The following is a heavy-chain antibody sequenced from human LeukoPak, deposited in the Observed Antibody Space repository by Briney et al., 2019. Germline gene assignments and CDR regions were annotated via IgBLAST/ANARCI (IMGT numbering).Heavy chain of an antibody. CDR3: ASHESGSSWYDY. Sequence: TSETLSLTCTVSGGSIGTYYWSWIRQPPGKGLEWIAYIYYSGSTNYNPSLKSRVTISLDTSKNQFSLRLSSVTAADTAVYYCASHESGSSWYDYWGQGTLVTVSS. J-gene: IGHJ4*02. V-gene: IGHV4-59*01. D-gene: IGHD6-13*01. CDR1: GGSIGTYY. CDR2: IYYSGST.